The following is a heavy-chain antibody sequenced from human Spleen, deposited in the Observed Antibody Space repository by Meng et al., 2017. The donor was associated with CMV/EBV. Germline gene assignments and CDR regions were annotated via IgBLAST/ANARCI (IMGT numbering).Heavy chain of an antibody. V-gene: IGHV4-39*07. CDR2: IYYTGST. CDR3: ARDHTISAYYGMDV. Sequence: SETLSLTCTVSGGSISSSRYYWAWIRQPPGKGLEWIGSIYYTGSTYYNPSLKSRVTISVDTSKNQFSLKVSSVTAADRAVYYCARDHTISAYYGMDVWGQGTTVTVSS. D-gene: IGHD3-9*01. J-gene: IGHJ6*02. CDR1: GGSISSSRYY.